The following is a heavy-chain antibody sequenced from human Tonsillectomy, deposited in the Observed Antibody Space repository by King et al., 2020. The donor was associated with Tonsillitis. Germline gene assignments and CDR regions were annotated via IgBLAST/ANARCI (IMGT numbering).Heavy chain of an antibody. J-gene: IGHJ6*03. CDR3: ARGRNYYDVSGYYQTAYYYYYMDV. V-gene: IGHV1-69*01. CDR1: GGTFSSNA. CDR2: IIPFFGTA. D-gene: IGHD3-22*01. Sequence: QLVQSGAEVKKPGSSVKVSCKASGGTFSSNALSWVRQAPGQGLVWMGGIIPFFGTANYAQKFQGRLTITADESTSTAYMELSSLRSEDTAVYYCARGRNYYDVSGYYQTAYYYYYMDVWGKGTTVTVSS.